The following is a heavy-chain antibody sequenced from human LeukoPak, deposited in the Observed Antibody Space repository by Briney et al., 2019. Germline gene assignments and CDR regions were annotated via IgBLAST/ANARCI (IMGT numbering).Heavy chain of an antibody. CDR3: AREVGATRNGAFDI. Sequence: ASVKVSCKASGYTFTGYYMHWVRQAPGQGLEWMGWINPNSGGTNYAQKFQGRVTMTRDTSISTAYMELSRLRSDDTAVYYCAREVGATRNGAFDIRGQGTMVTVSS. CDR2: INPNSGGT. V-gene: IGHV1-2*02. CDR1: GYTFTGYY. D-gene: IGHD1-26*01. J-gene: IGHJ3*02.